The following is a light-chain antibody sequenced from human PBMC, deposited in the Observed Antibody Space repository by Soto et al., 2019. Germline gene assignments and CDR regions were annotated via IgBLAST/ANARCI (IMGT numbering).Light chain of an antibody. CDR2: DAS. CDR1: QSLNSW. J-gene: IGKJ1*01. Sequence: DIQMTQSPSTLSASVGDRVTITCRASQSLNSWLAWYQQKPGKAPKVLIYDASTLESGVPSRFSGSGSGTEFTLTIISLQPEDFATYYFHQYNSYWTFGQGTKVEIK. CDR3: HQYNSYWT. V-gene: IGKV1-5*01.